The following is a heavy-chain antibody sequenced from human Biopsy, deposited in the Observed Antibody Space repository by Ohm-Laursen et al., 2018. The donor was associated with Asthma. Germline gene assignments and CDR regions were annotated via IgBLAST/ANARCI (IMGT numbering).Heavy chain of an antibody. CDR3: ARVDAIMISGDFYFCSGFDL. CDR2: IIPMYGVP. J-gene: IGHJ6*02. CDR1: GGTFRTYA. V-gene: IGHV1-69*13. Sequence: GASVKVSCKASGGTFRTYAFNWVRQAPGQGLEWMGGIIPMYGVPKVAQKFQGRVTITADESTSTAYMEMSSLRSEDTAVYYCARVDAIMISGDFYFCSGFDLWGQGTTVRVSS. D-gene: IGHD3-16*01.